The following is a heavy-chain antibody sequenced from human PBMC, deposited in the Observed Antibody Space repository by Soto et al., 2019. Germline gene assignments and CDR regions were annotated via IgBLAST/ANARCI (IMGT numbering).Heavy chain of an antibody. D-gene: IGHD4-17*01. CDR2: INPNSGST. V-gene: IGHV1-46*01. J-gene: IGHJ4*02. CDR1: GYTFTSYY. CDR3: ARETDYGDFDY. Sequence: ASVKVSCKASGYTFTSYYMHWVRQAPGQGLEWMGIINPNSGSTSYAQKFQGRVTMTTDTSTSTAYMELRSLRSDDTAVYYCARETDYGDFDYWGQGTLVTVSS.